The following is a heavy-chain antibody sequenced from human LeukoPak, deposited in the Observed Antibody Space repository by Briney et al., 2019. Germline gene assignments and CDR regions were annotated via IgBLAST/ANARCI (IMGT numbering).Heavy chain of an antibody. J-gene: IGHJ4*02. D-gene: IGHD3-16*01. Sequence: SETLSLTCTVSGGSISSNSYYWGWIRQPPGKVLEWIGSIYYSGSTYYNPSLKSRVTISVDTSKNQFSLKLSSVTAADTAVYYCARAAYYVWGSYAFDYWGQGTLVTVSS. CDR1: GGSISSNSYY. CDR2: IYYSGST. V-gene: IGHV4-39*07. CDR3: ARAAYYVWGSYAFDY.